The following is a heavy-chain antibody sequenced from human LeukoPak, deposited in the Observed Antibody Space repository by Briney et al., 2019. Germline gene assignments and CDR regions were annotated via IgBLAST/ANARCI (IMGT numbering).Heavy chain of an antibody. CDR2: INSDGSRT. V-gene: IGHV3-74*01. J-gene: IGHJ5*02. D-gene: IGHD2-2*01. CDR1: GYSFSNYW. CDR3: ARGLYSFSTFTLDP. Sequence: GGSLRLSCAASGYSFSNYWMPWVRQAPGKGLVWVSRINSDGSRTNYADSVKGRFTISRDNAKNTLFLEMNSLGAEDSAVYYCARGLYSFSTFTLDPRGQGTLVTVSS.